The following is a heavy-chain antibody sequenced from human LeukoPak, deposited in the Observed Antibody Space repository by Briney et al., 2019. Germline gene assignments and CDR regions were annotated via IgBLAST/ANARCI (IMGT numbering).Heavy chain of an antibody. CDR2: ITSSSSSM. CDR3: ARGVDV. CDR1: GFTFDDYA. Sequence: GGSLRLSCAASGFTFDDYAMHWVRQAPGKGLEWVSHITSSSSSMYYADSVKGRFTISRDNAKNSLYLEMNSLRDEDTAVYYCARGVDVWGKGTTVTVSS. J-gene: IGHJ6*04. V-gene: IGHV3-48*02.